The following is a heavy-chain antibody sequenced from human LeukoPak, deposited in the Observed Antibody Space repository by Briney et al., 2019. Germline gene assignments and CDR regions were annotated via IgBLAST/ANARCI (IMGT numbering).Heavy chain of an antibody. D-gene: IGHD2-15*01. CDR3: ARMGYCSGGSCYTPDY. J-gene: IGHJ4*02. CDR2: IYTSGST. CDR1: GGSISSYY. V-gene: IGHV4-4*07. Sequence: SETLSLTCTVSGGSISSYYWSWIRQPAGKGLEWIGRIYTSGSTNYNPSLKSRVTMSVDTSKNQFSLKLSSATAADTAVYYCARMGYCSGGSCYTPDYWGQGTLVTVSS.